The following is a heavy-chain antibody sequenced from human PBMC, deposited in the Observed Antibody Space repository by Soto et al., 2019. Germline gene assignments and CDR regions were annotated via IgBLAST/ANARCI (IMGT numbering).Heavy chain of an antibody. J-gene: IGHJ1*01. V-gene: IGHV1-2*02. Sequence: ASVKVSCKASGYTLTGYVMHWVRQAAGQGLEGMGCINPYRCGADYARSFHDRVTMTRDTSISTVYMEVRSLRFDDTAVYYSPRLIRRAYYNSHRGSWGRGTVVIVSS. CDR2: INPYRCGA. D-gene: IGHD3-3*01. CDR3: PRLIRRAYYNSHRGS. CDR1: GYTLTGYV.